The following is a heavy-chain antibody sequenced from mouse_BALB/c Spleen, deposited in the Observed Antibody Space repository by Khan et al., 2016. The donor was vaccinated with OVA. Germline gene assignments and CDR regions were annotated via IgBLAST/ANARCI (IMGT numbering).Heavy chain of an antibody. CDR1: GFSLTSYG. D-gene: IGHD1-3*01. CDR2: IWAGGSK. V-gene: IGHV2-9*02. J-gene: IGHJ2*01. CDR3: ARLEDI. Sequence: QVQLKQSGPGLVAPSQSLSITCTVSGFSLTSYGVHWVRQPPGKGLEWLGVIWAGGSKNYNTALMSRLSISKDNSKGQVFLKMNRLQTDATAKYYCARLEDIWGQGTTLTVSS.